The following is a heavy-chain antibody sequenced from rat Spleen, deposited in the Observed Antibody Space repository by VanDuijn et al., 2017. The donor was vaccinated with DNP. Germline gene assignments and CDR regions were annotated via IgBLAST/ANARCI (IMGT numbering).Heavy chain of an antibody. D-gene: IGHD1-7*01. CDR1: GFTFSDYY. CDR2: ISYDGSST. J-gene: IGHJ3*01. Sequence: EVQLVESDGGLVQPGRSLKLSCAASGFTFSDYYMAWVRQAPTKGLEWVATISYDGSSTYYRDSVKGRFTISRDNAKSTLYRQMDSLRSEDTAMYYCSSGGPNMGQGKWFAYWGQGTLVTVSS. CDR3: SSGGPNMGQGKWFAY. V-gene: IGHV5-29*01.